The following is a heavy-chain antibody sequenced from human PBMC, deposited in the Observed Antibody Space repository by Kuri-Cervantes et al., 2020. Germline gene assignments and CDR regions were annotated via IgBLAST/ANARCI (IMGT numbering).Heavy chain of an antibody. CDR2: IGTAGDT. CDR1: GFTFSSYD. Sequence: GGSLRLSCAASGFTFSSYDIHWVRQAKGKGLEWVSAIGTAGDTYYPGSVKGRFTISRENAKNSLYLQMNSLRAEDTALYHCARTVAVAGVFLGGWSDPWGQGTLVTVSS. D-gene: IGHD6-19*01. V-gene: IGHV3-13*01. J-gene: IGHJ5*02. CDR3: ARTVAVAGVFLGGWSDP.